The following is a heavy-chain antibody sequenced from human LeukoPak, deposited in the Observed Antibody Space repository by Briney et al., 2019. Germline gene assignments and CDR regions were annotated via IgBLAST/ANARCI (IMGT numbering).Heavy chain of an antibody. CDR3: ARSDYYDSSGYPTHLNWFDP. V-gene: IGHV4-4*07. D-gene: IGHD3-22*01. Sequence: SETLSLTCTVSGGSMSSYYWSWIRQPAGKGLEWIGRIYITGSTNYNPSLKSRVTMSVDTSKNQFSLKLSSVTAADTAVYYGARSDYYDSSGYPTHLNWFDPWGQGTLVTVSS. CDR2: IYITGST. CDR1: GGSMSSYY. J-gene: IGHJ5*02.